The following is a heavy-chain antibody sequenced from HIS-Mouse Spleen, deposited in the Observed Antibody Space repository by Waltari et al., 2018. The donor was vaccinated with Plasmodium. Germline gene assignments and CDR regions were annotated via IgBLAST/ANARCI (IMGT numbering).Heavy chain of an antibody. CDR1: GFPVCSHY. J-gene: IGHJ4*02. CDR2: IYSGGST. D-gene: IGHD1-26*01. Sequence: EVQLVESGGGLVRPGGSLRLSCAASGFPVCSHYIRWVRQAPGKGLEWVSVIYSGGSTYYADSVKGRFTISRDNSKNTLYLQMNSLRAEDTAVYYCATPRVGGSYFDYWGQGTLVTVSS. CDR3: ATPRVGGSYFDY. V-gene: IGHV3-66*01.